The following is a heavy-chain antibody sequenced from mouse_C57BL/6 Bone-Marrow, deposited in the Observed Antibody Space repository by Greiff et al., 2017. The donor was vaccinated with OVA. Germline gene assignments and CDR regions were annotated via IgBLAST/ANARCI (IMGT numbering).Heavy chain of an antibody. CDR3: AKGGDSNYLFAY. D-gene: IGHD2-5*01. CDR2: IYPRSGNT. Sequence: QVQLKQSGAELARPGASVKLSCKASGYTFTSYGISWVKQRTGQGLEWIGEIYPRSGNTYYNEKFKGKATLTADKSSSTAYMELRSLTSEDSAVYFCAKGGDSNYLFAYWGQGTLVTVSA. J-gene: IGHJ3*01. CDR1: GYTFTSYG. V-gene: IGHV1-81*01.